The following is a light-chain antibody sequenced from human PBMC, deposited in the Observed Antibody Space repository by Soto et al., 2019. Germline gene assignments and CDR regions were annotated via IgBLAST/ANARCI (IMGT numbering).Light chain of an antibody. CDR1: QNINSY. CDR2: AAS. J-gene: IGKJ4*01. V-gene: IGKV1-39*01. CDR3: QESDNLHT. Sequence: DIQMTQSPSSLSASVGDRVTITCRASQNINSYLNWYQQKVGKAPKLLINAASTLQSGAPLRIRGSGSGPDFTLTISILQPEDFATYYYQESDNLHTFCGGTTVEIK.